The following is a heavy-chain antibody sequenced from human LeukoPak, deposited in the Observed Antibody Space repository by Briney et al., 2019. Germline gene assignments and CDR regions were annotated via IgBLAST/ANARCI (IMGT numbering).Heavy chain of an antibody. D-gene: IGHD5-18*01. CDR3: ARVYFGYSYGPLDY. Sequence: SETLSLTCTVSGGSISSYYWSWIRQPPGKGLEWIGYIYYSGSTNYNPSLKSRVTISVDTSKNQFSLKLSSVTAADTAVYYCARVYFGYSYGPLDYWGQGTLVTVSS. CDR1: GGSISSYY. CDR2: IYYSGST. J-gene: IGHJ4*02. V-gene: IGHV4-59*08.